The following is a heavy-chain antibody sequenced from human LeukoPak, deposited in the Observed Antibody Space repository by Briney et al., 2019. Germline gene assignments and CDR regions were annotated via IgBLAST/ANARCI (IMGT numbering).Heavy chain of an antibody. CDR1: GFTFDDYG. CDR3: ARSRGELLKVDAFDI. CDR2: INWNGGST. J-gene: IGHJ3*02. D-gene: IGHD1-26*01. Sequence: PGGSLRHSRAASGFTFDDYGMSWVRQAPGRGLEWVSGINWNGGSTGYADSVKGRFTISRDNAKNSLYLQMNSLRAEDTALYYCARSRGELLKVDAFDIWGQGTMVTVSS. V-gene: IGHV3-20*04.